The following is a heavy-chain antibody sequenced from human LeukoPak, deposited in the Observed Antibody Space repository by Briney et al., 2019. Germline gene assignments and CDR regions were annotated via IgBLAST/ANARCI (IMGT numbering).Heavy chain of an antibody. CDR1: GFTFSGAW. V-gene: IGHV3-7*01. D-gene: IGHD1-1*01. CDR2: IEKDGSAT. Sequence: GGSLRLSCTASGFTFSGAWMTWVRQAPGKGLEWVAKIEKDGSATYYVDSMKGRFTVSRDNAANSLYLQMSNLGVEDTAVYSCARAGVTNQLGETYWYFDLWGRGTLVTVSS. CDR3: ARAGVTNQLGETYWYFDL. J-gene: IGHJ2*01.